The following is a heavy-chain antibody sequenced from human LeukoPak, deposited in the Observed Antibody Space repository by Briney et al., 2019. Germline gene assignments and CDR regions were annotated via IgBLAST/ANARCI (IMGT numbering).Heavy chain of an antibody. CDR2: IYYSGST. D-gene: IGHD2-2*01. Sequence: PSETLSLTCTVSGGSISSSSYYWGWIRQPPGKGLEWIGSIYYSGSTYYNPSLKSRVTISVDTSKNQFSLKLSSVTAADTAVYYCARQEGYCSSTSCSTGSPWGQGTLVTVSS. J-gene: IGHJ5*02. CDR1: GGSISSSSYY. CDR3: ARQEGYCSSTSCSTGSP. V-gene: IGHV4-39*01.